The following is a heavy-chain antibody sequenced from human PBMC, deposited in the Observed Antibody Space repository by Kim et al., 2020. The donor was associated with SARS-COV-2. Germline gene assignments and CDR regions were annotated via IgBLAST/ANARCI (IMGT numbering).Heavy chain of an antibody. J-gene: IGHJ3*02. Sequence: GGSLRLSCAASGFTVSSNYMSWVRQAPGKGLEWVSVIYSGGSTYYADSVKGRFTISRDNSKNTLYLQMNSLRAEDTAVYYCARDHYYGSGSTDAFDIWGQGTMVTVSS. CDR1: GFTVSSNY. CDR2: IYSGGST. D-gene: IGHD3-10*01. CDR3: ARDHYYGSGSTDAFDI. V-gene: IGHV3-53*01.